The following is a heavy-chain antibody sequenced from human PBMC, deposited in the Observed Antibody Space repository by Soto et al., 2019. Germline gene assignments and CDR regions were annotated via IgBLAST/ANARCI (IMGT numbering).Heavy chain of an antibody. D-gene: IGHD4-17*01. CDR2: FDPDEAET. CDR1: GYTRNEVA. V-gene: IGHV1-24*01. Sequence: QVQLVQSGAEVKKPGASVKVSCKVSGYTRNEVAMHWVRQAPGKGLEWLGGFDPDEAETIYAQHFQGRVTMTEDTSTDTVYTELSSLRSEDTALYFCTTYHGDYNFDHWGQGTLVTVSS. CDR3: TTYHGDYNFDH. J-gene: IGHJ5*02.